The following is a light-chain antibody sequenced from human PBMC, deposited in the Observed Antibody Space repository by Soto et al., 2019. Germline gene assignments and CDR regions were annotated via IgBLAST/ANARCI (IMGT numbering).Light chain of an antibody. CDR2: GAS. CDR1: QGISTA. J-gene: IGKJ4*01. V-gene: IGKV1-13*02. CDR3: QQFSSYQT. Sequence: AIQVTQSPSSLSASVGDRVTINCRTSQGISTALAWYQQRPGGPPKLLIYGASTLESGVTSRFSGSGSGTDFSLVSTNLQPEDFATYYCQQFSSYQTFGGGTKVEIK.